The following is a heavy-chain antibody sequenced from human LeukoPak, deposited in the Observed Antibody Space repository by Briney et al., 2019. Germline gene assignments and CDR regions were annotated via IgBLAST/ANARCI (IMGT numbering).Heavy chain of an antibody. CDR2: INHSGST. CDR3: ARREYQLPPDY. V-gene: IGHV4-34*01. Sequence: SETLSLTCAVYGGSFSGYYWSWIRQPPGKGLEWIGEINHSGSTNYNPSLKSRVTISVDTSKNQFSLKPSSVTAADTAVYYCARREYQLPPDYWGQGTLVTVSS. CDR1: GGSFSGYY. D-gene: IGHD2-2*01. J-gene: IGHJ4*02.